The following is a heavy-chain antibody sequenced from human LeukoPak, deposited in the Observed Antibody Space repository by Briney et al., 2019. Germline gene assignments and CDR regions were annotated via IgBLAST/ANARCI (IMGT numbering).Heavy chain of an antibody. V-gene: IGHV1-3*01. CDR3: ARVSPYGDYVVFDY. Sequence: ASVKVSCKASGYTFTSYAMHWVRQAPGQRLEWMGWINAGNGNTKYSQKFQGRVTITRDTSASTAYMELSSLRSDDTAVYYCARVSPYGDYVVFDYWGQGTLVTVSS. D-gene: IGHD4-17*01. CDR1: GYTFTSYA. J-gene: IGHJ4*02. CDR2: INAGNGNT.